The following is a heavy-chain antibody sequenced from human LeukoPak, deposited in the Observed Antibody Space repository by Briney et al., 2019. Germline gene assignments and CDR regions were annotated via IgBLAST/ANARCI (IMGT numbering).Heavy chain of an antibody. CDR1: GYTFTGYY. D-gene: IGHD1-26*01. J-gene: IGHJ4*02. V-gene: IGHV1-2*02. Sequence: ASVNVSCKASGYTFTGYYMHWVRQAPGQGLEWMGWINPNSGGTNYAQKFQGRVTMTRDTSISTAYMELSRLRSDDTAVYYCARAGSYRGYFDYWGQGALVTVSS. CDR3: ARAGSYRGYFDY. CDR2: INPNSGGT.